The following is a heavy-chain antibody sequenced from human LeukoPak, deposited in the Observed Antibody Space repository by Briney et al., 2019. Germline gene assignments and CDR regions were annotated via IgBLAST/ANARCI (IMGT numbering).Heavy chain of an antibody. J-gene: IGHJ6*02. D-gene: IGHD6-19*01. CDR3: ARDRVAAQSYYGMDV. Sequence: ASVTVSCKASGYTFTSYGISWVRQAPGQGLEWVGWISAYNGNTNYAQKLQGRVTMTTDTSTSTAYMELRSLRSDDTAVYYCARDRVAAQSYYGMDVWGQGTTVTVSS. CDR1: GYTFTSYG. CDR2: ISAYNGNT. V-gene: IGHV1-18*01.